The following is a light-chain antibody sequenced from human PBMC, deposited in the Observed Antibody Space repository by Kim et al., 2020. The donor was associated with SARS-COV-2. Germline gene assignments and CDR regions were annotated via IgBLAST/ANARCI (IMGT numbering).Light chain of an antibody. CDR2: ANN. Sequence: SSELTQDPAVSVALGQTVRITCQGDSVRGFHAGWYQQRPGQAPILVVFANNNRPSGIPERFSGSTSGSTASLTITGAQAEDEADYYCSSRDSSTDHRLFGGGTQLTVL. V-gene: IGLV3-19*01. CDR3: SSRDSSTDHRL. CDR1: SVRGFH. J-gene: IGLJ3*02.